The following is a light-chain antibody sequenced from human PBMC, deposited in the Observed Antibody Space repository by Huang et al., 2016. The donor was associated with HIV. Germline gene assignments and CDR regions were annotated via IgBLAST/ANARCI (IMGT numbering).Light chain of an antibody. Sequence: EVVMTQSPVTLSVSPGERATLSCRASQSVNNKLAWFQQKPGQAPRLRIHDASIRATGIPDRFSGSGSGTEFTLTISSLQPEDFAVYYGQQYNNWPPWTFGQGTKVEIK. J-gene: IGKJ1*01. CDR1: QSVNNK. CDR3: QQYNNWPPWT. V-gene: IGKV3-15*01. CDR2: DAS.